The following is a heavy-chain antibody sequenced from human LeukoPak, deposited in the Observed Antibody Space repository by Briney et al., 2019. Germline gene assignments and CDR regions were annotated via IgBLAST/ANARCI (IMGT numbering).Heavy chain of an antibody. J-gene: IGHJ4*02. CDR3: ARVRGTAACHVTILIEDTAPWVWYRN. D-gene: IGHD3-3*01. CDR2: IWYDGSNK. Sequence: PGGSLRLSCAASGFTFRNYGMHWVRQAPGKGLEWVAVIWYDGSNKYYADSVKGRFTISRDNSKNTLYLQMNSLRAEDTAVYYCARVRGTAACHVTILIEDTAPWVWYRNWGQGTLVTVSS. V-gene: IGHV3-33*08. CDR1: GFTFRNYG.